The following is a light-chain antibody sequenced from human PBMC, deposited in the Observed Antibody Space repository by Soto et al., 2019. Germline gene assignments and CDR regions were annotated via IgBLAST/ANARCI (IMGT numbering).Light chain of an antibody. V-gene: IGKV1-5*01. J-gene: IGKJ1*01. Sequence: DIQMTQSPSTLSASVGDRVTITCRASQSISSWLAWYQQKPGKAPKLLIYDASSLESGVPSRFSGSGPGTEFTLTISSLQPDDLATYYCQQYNRYPETFGQGTKVEIK. CDR1: QSISSW. CDR2: DAS. CDR3: QQYNRYPET.